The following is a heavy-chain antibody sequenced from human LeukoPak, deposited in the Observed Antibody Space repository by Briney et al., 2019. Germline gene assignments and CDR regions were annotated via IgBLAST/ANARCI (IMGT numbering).Heavy chain of an antibody. CDR1: GFTFSSYG. D-gene: IGHD5-18*01. CDR3: AKQTWGYSYGF. CDR2: ISYDGSNK. V-gene: IGHV3-30*18. Sequence: GRSLRLCCAASGFTFSSYGMHWGRQAPGKGLEWVAVISYDGSNKYYADSVKGRFTISRDNSKNTLYLQMNSLRAEDTAVYYCAKQTWGYSYGFWGQGTLVTVSS. J-gene: IGHJ4*02.